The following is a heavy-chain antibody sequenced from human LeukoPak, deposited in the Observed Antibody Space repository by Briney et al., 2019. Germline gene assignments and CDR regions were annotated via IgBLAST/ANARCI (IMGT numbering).Heavy chain of an antibody. CDR2: ISSSGSSI. CDR3: VRVKGGWLGEKTYDY. D-gene: IGHD5-24*01. CDR1: GFTFSDYY. Sequence: GGSLRLSCAASGFTFSDYYMSWIRQTPRKGLEWLAYISSSGSSIDYADSVKGRFTVSRDNGKNSLFLQMDSLRAEDTAIYYCVRVKGGWLGEKTYDYLGQGTLVTVSP. V-gene: IGHV3-11*01. J-gene: IGHJ4*02.